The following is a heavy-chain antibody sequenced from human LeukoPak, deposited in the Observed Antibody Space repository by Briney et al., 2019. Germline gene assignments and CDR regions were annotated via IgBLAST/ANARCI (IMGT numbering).Heavy chain of an antibody. D-gene: IGHD2-2*01. CDR2: IYYNGNT. CDR3: PRYARGAYYFDY. J-gene: IGHJ4*02. CDR1: GGSINEYY. V-gene: IGHV4-59*01. Sequence: SETLSLTCSVSGGSINEYYWSWVRQSPGKGPEYIGFIYYNGNTNYNPSLRSRVTISVDTSKNQFSLKLSSVTAADAAVYYCPRYARGAYYFDYWGQGILVIVSS.